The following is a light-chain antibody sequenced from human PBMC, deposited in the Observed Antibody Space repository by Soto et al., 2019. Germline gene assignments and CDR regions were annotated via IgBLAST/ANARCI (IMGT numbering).Light chain of an antibody. J-gene: IGKJ1*01. Sequence: EIVMTQSPATLSVSPGERATLSCRASQSVSSDLAWYHQKPGQAPRLLIYSASTRATGIPARFSGSGSGTEFTLTINSLQSEDFAVYYCQQYNSWWTFGQGTKVDI. CDR3: QQYNSWWT. CDR1: QSVSSD. CDR2: SAS. V-gene: IGKV3-15*01.